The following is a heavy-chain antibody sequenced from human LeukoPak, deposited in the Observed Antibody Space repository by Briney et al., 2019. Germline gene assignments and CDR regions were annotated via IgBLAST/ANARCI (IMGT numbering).Heavy chain of an antibody. CDR2: IYHSGST. CDR1: GYSISSGYY. Sequence: SETLSLTCIVSGYSISSGYYWVWIRQPPGKGLEWIGSIYHSGSTLYNPSLKSRVTISVDTSKNKFSLKPSSVTAADTAMYYCARDQPYMDVWGEGTTVTVSS. CDR3: ARDQPYMDV. V-gene: IGHV4-38-2*02. J-gene: IGHJ6*03.